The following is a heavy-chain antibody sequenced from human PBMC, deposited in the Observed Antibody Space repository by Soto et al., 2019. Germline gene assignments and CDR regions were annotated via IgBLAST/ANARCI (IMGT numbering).Heavy chain of an antibody. D-gene: IGHD3-22*01. J-gene: IGHJ6*02. CDR1: GYTFTNYG. CDR2: ISGYNGNT. Sequence: QVQLVESGAEVKKPGASVKVSCKASGYTFTNYGISWVRQAPGQGLEWMGWISGYNGNTKYAQKFQGRVTMTTDTPTTTAYMDLRSLRSADTAVYYCARDREYYYDSSGNYYYHYGMDVWGQGTTVTVS. CDR3: ARDREYYYDSSGNYYYHYGMDV. V-gene: IGHV1-18*04.